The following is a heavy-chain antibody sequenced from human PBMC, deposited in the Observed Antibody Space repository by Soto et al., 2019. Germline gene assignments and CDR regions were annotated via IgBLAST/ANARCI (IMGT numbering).Heavy chain of an antibody. CDR3: ARGPPYYDSSGPWGY. CDR1: GGSFSGYY. D-gene: IGHD3-22*01. V-gene: IGHV4-34*01. Sequence: SETLSLTCAVYGGSFSGYYWSWIRQPPGKGLEWIGEINHSGSTNYNPSLKSRVTISVDTSKNQFSLKLSSVTAADTAVYYCARGPPYYDSSGPWGYWGQGTLVTVSS. J-gene: IGHJ4*02. CDR2: INHSGST.